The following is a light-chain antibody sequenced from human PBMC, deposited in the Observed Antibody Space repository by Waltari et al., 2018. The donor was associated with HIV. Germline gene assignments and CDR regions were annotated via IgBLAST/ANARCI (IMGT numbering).Light chain of an antibody. V-gene: IGLV2-14*03. CDR2: DVS. CDR3: ESYTSTSVWV. Sequence: QSALTQPASVSGSPAQSITISCPGSSSDVGGYNYVSWYQQHPGKAPRLMIYDVSTRPSGVSDRFSGSKSGDTASLTISGLQAEDEADYYCESYTSTSVWVFGGGTRLTVL. J-gene: IGLJ3*02. CDR1: SSDVGGYNY.